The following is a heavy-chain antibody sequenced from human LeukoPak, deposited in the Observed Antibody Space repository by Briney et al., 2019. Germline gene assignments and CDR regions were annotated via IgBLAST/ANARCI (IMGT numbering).Heavy chain of an antibody. J-gene: IGHJ4*02. V-gene: IGHV4-59*01. Sequence: MPSETLSLTCTVSGASISSYYWSWIRQPPGKGLEWIGYISSSGSTDYNSSLKSRVTISLDTSKNQFSLKLNSVTAADTAVYYCARLNYGFPDYWGQGTLVTVSS. CDR1: GASISSYY. D-gene: IGHD3-3*01. CDR2: ISSSGST. CDR3: ARLNYGFPDY.